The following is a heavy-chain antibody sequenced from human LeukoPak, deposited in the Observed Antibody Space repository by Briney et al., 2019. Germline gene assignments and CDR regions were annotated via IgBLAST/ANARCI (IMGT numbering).Heavy chain of an antibody. CDR3: AADRDGWDDY. Sequence: ASVKVSCKASGYTFTSYGISWVREAPGQGLEWMGWISTYNGNTNYAQKFQERVTITRDMSTSTAYMELSSLRSEDTAVYYCAADRDGWDDYWGQGTLVTVSS. D-gene: IGHD5-24*01. CDR2: ISTYNGNT. V-gene: IGHV1-18*01. CDR1: GYTFTSYG. J-gene: IGHJ4*02.